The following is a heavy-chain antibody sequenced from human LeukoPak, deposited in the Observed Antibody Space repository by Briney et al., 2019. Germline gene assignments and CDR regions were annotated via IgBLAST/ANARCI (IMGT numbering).Heavy chain of an antibody. CDR1: GFTFSSYW. CDR2: ISHGGDSA. D-gene: IGHD6-19*01. Sequence: GGSLRLSCAASGFTFSSYWMHWVRQAPGKGLEWVSVISHGGDSAWYADSVKGRFTISRDNSKSTLFLQMNSLRADDTAIYYCAKGRSGWYEGLDYWGQGILVTVSS. V-gene: IGHV3-23*01. J-gene: IGHJ4*02. CDR3: AKGRSGWYEGLDY.